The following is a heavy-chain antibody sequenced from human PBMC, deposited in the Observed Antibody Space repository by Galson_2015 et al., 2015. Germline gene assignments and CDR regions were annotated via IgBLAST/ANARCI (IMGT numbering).Heavy chain of an antibody. V-gene: IGHV1-69*13. Sequence: SVKVSCKASGGTFSSYAISWVRQAPGQGLEWMGGIIPIFGTANYAQKFQGRVTITADESTSTAYMELSSLRSEDTAVYYCAGDYVDTAMYIKLRWGDYGMDVWGQGTTVTVSS. CDR2: IIPIFGTA. D-gene: IGHD5-18*01. J-gene: IGHJ6*02. CDR1: GGTFSSYA. CDR3: AGDYVDTAMYIKLRWGDYGMDV.